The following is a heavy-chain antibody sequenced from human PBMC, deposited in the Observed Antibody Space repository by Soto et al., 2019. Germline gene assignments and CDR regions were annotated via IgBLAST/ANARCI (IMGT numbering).Heavy chain of an antibody. V-gene: IGHV4-59*01. CDR2: IYYSGST. CDR1: GGSISSYY. D-gene: IGHD3-3*01. CDR3: ARGVYDFWSGYLSLYAFDI. Sequence: PSETLSLTCTVSGGSISSYYWSWIRQPPGKGLEWIGYIYYSGSTNYNPSLKSRVTISVGTSKNQSSLKLSSVTAADTAVYYCARGVYDFWSGYLSLYAFDIWGQGTMVTVSS. J-gene: IGHJ3*02.